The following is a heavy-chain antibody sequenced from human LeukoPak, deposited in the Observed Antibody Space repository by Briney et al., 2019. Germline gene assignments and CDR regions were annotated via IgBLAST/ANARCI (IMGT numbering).Heavy chain of an antibody. CDR2: IYHSGST. CDR1: GGSISGYY. Sequence: SETLSLTCTVSGGSISGYYWSWIRQPPGKGLEWIGYIYHSGSTYYNPSLKSRVTISVDRSKNQFSLKLSSVTAADTAVYYCARGVSIAARRRNWFDPWGQGTLVTVSS. V-gene: IGHV4-59*12. J-gene: IGHJ5*02. D-gene: IGHD6-6*01. CDR3: ARGVSIAARRRNWFDP.